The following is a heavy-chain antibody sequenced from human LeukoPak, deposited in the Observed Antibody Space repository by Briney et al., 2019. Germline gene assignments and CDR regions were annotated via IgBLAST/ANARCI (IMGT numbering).Heavy chain of an antibody. CDR2: INPNSGGT. J-gene: IGHJ4*02. CDR3: ARTPVYYYGSGGLFDY. CDR1: GYTFTGYY. Sequence: ASVKVSCKASGYTFTGYYMHWVRQAPGQGLEWMGWINPNSGGTDYAQKFQGWVTMTRDTSITTAYMELSRLRSDDTAVYYCARTPVYYYGSGGLFDYWGQGTLVTVSS. D-gene: IGHD3-10*01. V-gene: IGHV1-2*04.